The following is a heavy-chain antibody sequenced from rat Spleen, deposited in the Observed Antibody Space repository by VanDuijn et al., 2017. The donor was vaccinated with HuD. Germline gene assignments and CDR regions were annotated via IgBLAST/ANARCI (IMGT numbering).Heavy chain of an antibody. V-gene: IGHV2-13*01. J-gene: IGHJ2*01. Sequence: QVQLKESGPGLVQPSQTLSLTCTVSGFSLTTYGVTWVRQPPGKGLEWMGGIWGDGTTNYNSALKSRLSISRDTSRSQVFLKVNSRQTEDTAIYFCTRSDYWGQGVMVTVSS. CDR3: TRSDY. CDR1: GFSLTTYG. CDR2: IWGDGTT.